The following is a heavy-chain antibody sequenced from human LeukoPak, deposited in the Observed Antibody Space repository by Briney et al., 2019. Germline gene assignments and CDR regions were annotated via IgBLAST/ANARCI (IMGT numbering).Heavy chain of an antibody. D-gene: IGHD5-24*01. Sequence: ASVKVSCKASGYTFTSYDINWVRQATGQGLEWMGWMNPNSGNTGYAQKFQGRVTMTRSTSISTAYMELSSLRSEDTAVYYCARVKRWLQLQPFDYWGQGTLVTVSS. J-gene: IGHJ4*02. CDR1: GYTFTSYD. V-gene: IGHV1-8*01. CDR2: MNPNSGNT. CDR3: ARVKRWLQLQPFDY.